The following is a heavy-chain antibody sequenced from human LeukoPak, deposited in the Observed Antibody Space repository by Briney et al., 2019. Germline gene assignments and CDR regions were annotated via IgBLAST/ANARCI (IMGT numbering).Heavy chain of an antibody. Sequence: SVKVSCKASGGTFSSYAISWVRQAPGQGLEWMGRIIPILGIANYGQKFQGRGTITADKSTSTAYMELSSLRSEDTAVYYCARVLGGPYYFDYWGQGPLVTVSS. CDR3: ARVLGGPYYFDY. D-gene: IGHD4-23*01. V-gene: IGHV1-69*04. CDR1: GGTFSSYA. J-gene: IGHJ4*02. CDR2: IIPILGIA.